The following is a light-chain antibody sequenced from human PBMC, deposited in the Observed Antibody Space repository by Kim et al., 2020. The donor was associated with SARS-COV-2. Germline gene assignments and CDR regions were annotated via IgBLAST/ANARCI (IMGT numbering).Light chain of an antibody. Sequence: GQSITISCTGTRSDVRGYNYVSWYQQHPGKAPKLMIYDVNKRPSGVSNRFSGSKSGDTASLTISGLQSEDEADYYCSSYTTISTWVFGGGTQLTVL. CDR1: RSDVRGYNY. V-gene: IGLV2-14*03. CDR3: SSYTTISTWV. J-gene: IGLJ3*02. CDR2: DVN.